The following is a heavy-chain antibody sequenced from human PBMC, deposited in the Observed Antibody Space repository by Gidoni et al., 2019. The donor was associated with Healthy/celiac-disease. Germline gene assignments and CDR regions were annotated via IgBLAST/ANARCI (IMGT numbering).Heavy chain of an antibody. CDR2: ISGSGGST. V-gene: IGHV3-23*01. D-gene: IGHD3-22*01. J-gene: IGHJ4*02. CDR3: AKFAADSYYDSSGYPDY. Sequence: EVQLLESGGGLVQPGGSLRLSCAASGFTFSSYAMSWVRQAPGKGLGWVSAISGSGGSTYYADSVKGRFTISRDNFKNTLYLQMNSLRAEDTAVYYCAKFAADSYYDSSGYPDYWGQGTLVTVSS. CDR1: GFTFSSYA.